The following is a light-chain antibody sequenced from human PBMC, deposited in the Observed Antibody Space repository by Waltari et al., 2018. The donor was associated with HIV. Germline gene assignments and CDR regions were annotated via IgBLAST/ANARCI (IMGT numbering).Light chain of an antibody. CDR1: SGSVSTSYY. V-gene: IGLV8-61*01. CDR3: VLYMGSGLWV. CDR2: STN. J-gene: IGLJ3*02. Sequence: QTVVTPEPSFSVSPGGTVTLTCRLSSGSVSTSYYPSWYQQTPGQAPRTLIHSTNTRSSGVPDRFSGSIVGNKAALTITGAQADDESDYYCVLYMGSGLWVFGGGTKLTVL.